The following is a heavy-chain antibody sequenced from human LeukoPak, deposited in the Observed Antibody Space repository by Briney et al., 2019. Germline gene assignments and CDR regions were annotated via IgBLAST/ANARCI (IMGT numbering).Heavy chain of an antibody. CDR3: AKRAVGAAYYFDY. J-gene: IGHJ4*02. CDR1: GFTFSNYE. Sequence: GGSLRLSCAASGFTFSNYEMNWVRQAPGKGLEWVSYISSSGSSIYYADSVKGRFTISRDNSKNTLFLQMNSLRAEDTAVYYCAKRAVGAAYYFDYWGQGTLVTVSS. CDR2: ISSSGSSI. V-gene: IGHV3-48*03. D-gene: IGHD2-15*01.